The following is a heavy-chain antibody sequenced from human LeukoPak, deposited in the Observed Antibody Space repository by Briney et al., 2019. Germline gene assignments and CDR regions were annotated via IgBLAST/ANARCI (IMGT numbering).Heavy chain of an antibody. CDR3: AKGAGGFSYYNWFNP. Sequence: SETLSLTCTVSGGSISSSPYYWGWIRQPPGKGLEWIGSIYYSGTTHYNPSLESRVTISVDTSKNQFSLKLASVTAADTAIYYCAKGAGGFSYYNWFNPWGQGTLVTVSS. CDR2: IYYSGTT. V-gene: IGHV4-39*07. CDR1: GGSISSSPYY. D-gene: IGHD5-18*01. J-gene: IGHJ5*02.